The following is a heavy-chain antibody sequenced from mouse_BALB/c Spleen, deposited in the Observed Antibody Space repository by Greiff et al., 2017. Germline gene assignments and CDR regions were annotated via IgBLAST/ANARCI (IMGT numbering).Heavy chain of an antibody. V-gene: IGHV1-67*01. Sequence: VQLQQSGPELVRPGVSVKISCKGSGYTFTDYAMHWVKQSHAKSLEWIGVISTYYGNTNYNQKFKGKATMTVDKSSSTAYMELARLTSEDSAIYYCARRDGNYLDYYAMDYWGQGTSVTVSS. CDR2: ISTYYGNT. D-gene: IGHD2-1*01. J-gene: IGHJ4*01. CDR1: GYTFTDYA. CDR3: ARRDGNYLDYYAMDY.